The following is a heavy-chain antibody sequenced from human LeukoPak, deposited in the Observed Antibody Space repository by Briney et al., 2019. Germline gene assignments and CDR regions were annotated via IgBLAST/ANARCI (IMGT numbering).Heavy chain of an antibody. Sequence: SETLSLTCAVCGGSFSGYYWSWIRQPPGKGLEWIGEINHSGSTNYSPSLKSRVTISVDTSKNQFSLKLSSVTAADTAVYFCAREKGSGYYYYGMDVWGQGTTVTVSS. J-gene: IGHJ6*02. V-gene: IGHV4-34*01. CDR3: AREKGSGYYYYGMDV. CDR2: INHSGST. CDR1: GGSFSGYY. D-gene: IGHD3-10*01.